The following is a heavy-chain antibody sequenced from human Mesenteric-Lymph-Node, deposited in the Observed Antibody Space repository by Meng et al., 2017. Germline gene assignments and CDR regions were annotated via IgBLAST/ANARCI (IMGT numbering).Heavy chain of an antibody. Sequence: QVQRGPSGAEVKKPGATVKGSCKASGYTSTTYDINWGRQAAGQGLEWMGYMNPGSGITGLAQKFQGRLSMTSDTSISTAYMELSDLISEDTAMYYCARCLAGCDYWGQGTLVTVSS. CDR2: MNPGSGIT. J-gene: IGHJ4*02. V-gene: IGHV1-8*01. D-gene: IGHD6-19*01. CDR3: ARCLAGCDY. CDR1: GYTSTTYD.